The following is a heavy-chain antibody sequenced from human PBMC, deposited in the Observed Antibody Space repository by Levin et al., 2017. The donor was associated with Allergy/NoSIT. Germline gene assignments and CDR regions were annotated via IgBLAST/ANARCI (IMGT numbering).Heavy chain of an antibody. CDR2: ISGSGGTI. J-gene: IGHJ4*02. CDR1: GFSLRHYY. D-gene: IGHD4-23*01. CDR3: ARADGGNSSL. V-gene: IGHV3-11*01. Sequence: GESLKISCSASGFSLRHYYMSWVRQAPGKGLEWVSYISGSGGTIYYADSVKGRFSVSRDNAKNSLYLQLNSLTADDTAVYFCARADGGNSSLWGQGTLVTVSS.